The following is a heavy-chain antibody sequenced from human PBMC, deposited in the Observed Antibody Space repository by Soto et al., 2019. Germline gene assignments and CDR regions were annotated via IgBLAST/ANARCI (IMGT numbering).Heavy chain of an antibody. CDR1: GGSFSGYY. J-gene: IGHJ4*02. Sequence: SETLSLTCAVYGGSFSGYYWSWIRQPPGKGLEWIGYIHHSGSTYYNPSLKSRLTISVDTSKNQISLKLNSVTAADTAVYYCARATRTYPYYIDYWGQGTLLTVSS. D-gene: IGHD2-15*01. CDR2: IHHSGST. CDR3: ARATRTYPYYIDY. V-gene: IGHV4-34*01.